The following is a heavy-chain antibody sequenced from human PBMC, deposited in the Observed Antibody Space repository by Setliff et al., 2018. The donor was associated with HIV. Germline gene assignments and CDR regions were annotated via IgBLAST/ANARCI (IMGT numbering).Heavy chain of an antibody. V-gene: IGHV4-59*08. CDR2: IYYSGST. Sequence: SETLSLTCTVSGGSISSYYWSWIRQPPGKGLEWIGYIYYSGSTNYNPSLKSRVTISVDTSKNQFSLKLSSVTAADTAVYYCARAPQTSSNWRIWDYWGQGTLVTVSS. CDR1: GGSISSYY. CDR3: ARAPQTSSNWRIWDY. J-gene: IGHJ4*02. D-gene: IGHD6-13*01.